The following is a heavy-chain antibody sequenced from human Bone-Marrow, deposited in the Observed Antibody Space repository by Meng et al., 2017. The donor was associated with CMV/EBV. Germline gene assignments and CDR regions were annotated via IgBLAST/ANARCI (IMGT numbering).Heavy chain of an antibody. J-gene: IGHJ4*02. Sequence: LTRDVSGGPLSGSDWWSWVRQPPGKGLEWIGQISHSGSTHYNPSLKSPVSISVDKSNNQFSLKMTSVTAADTAVYYCARRVVGSAFDYWGQGTLVTVSS. CDR2: ISHSGST. D-gene: IGHD1-26*01. CDR3: ARRVVGSAFDY. V-gene: IGHV4-4*02. CDR1: GGPLSGSDW.